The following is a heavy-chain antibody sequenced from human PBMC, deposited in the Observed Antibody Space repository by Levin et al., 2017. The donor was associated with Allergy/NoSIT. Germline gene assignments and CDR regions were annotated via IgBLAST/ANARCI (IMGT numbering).Heavy chain of an antibody. CDR3: ARTTENSYGSDINAFDY. V-gene: IGHV4-30-4*01. CDR1: GDSISSGDHY. CDR2: IYYSGDT. J-gene: IGHJ4*02. Sequence: SETLSLTCTVSGDSISSGDHYWSWIRQSPGKGLEWIGYIYYSGDTQYNPSLKSRVTISVDTSRNQFSLRLSSVTAADTAVYYCARTTENSYGSDINAFDYWGQGTLVTVSS. D-gene: IGHD3-10*01.